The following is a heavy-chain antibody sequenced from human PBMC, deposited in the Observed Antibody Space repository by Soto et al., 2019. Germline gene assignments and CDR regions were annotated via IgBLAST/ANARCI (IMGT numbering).Heavy chain of an antibody. D-gene: IGHD2-21*01. V-gene: IGHV4-34*01. Sequence: SETLSLTCAVYGGSFSGYYWNWLRQPPGEGLEWIGKIDQSGSTNYNPSLKSRVTISVDTSKNQFSLKLSSVTAADTAVYYCARRWGGTFDYWGQGTLVTVSS. CDR2: IDQSGST. CDR3: ARRWGGTFDY. J-gene: IGHJ4*02. CDR1: GGSFSGYY.